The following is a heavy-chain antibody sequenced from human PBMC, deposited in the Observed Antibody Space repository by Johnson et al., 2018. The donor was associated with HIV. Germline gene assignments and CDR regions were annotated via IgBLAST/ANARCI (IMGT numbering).Heavy chain of an antibody. CDR1: GFTFSSYD. V-gene: IGHV3-13*01. CDR2: IGTAGDT. J-gene: IGHJ3*02. CDR3: ARSRSTRIAADAFDI. Sequence: VQLVESGGGVVQPGRSLRVSCAASGFTFSSYDMHWVRQVTRKGLEWVSAIGTAGDTYYPGSVKGRFTISRDNSKNTLYLQMNSLRAEDTAVYYCARSRSTRIAADAFDIWGQGTMVTVSS. D-gene: IGHD6-13*01.